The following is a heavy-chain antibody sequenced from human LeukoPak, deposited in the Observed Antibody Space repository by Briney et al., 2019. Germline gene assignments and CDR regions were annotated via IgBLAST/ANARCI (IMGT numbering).Heavy chain of an antibody. CDR2: ISSNGGST. Sequence: GGSLRLSCSASGFTFSSYAMHWVRQAPGKGLEYVSAISSNGGSTYYADSVKGRFTISRDDSKAIAYLQMNSLKTEDTAVYHCTRDRGAYNLYDYWGQGTLVTVSS. D-gene: IGHD1-1*01. CDR3: TRDRGAYNLYDY. V-gene: IGHV3-64*04. J-gene: IGHJ4*02. CDR1: GFTFSSYA.